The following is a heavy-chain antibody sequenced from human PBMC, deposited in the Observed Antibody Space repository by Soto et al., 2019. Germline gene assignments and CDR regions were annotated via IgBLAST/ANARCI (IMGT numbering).Heavy chain of an antibody. J-gene: IGHJ6*02. D-gene: IGHD4-17*01. CDR3: ARHGGTVATQGPGDYYYGMDV. CDR2: IIPIFGTA. V-gene: IGHV1-69*13. CDR1: GGAFSSYA. Sequence: SVKVSCKASGGAFSSYAISWVRQAPGQGLEWMGGIIPIFGTANYAQKFQGRVTITADESTSTAYMELSSLRSEDTAVYYCARHGGTVATQGPGDYYYGMDVWGQGTTVTVSS.